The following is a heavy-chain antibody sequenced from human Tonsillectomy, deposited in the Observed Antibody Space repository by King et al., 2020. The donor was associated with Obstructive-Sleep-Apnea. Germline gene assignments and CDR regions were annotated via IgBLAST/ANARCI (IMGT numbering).Heavy chain of an antibody. CDR1: GYSFTSYD. Sequence: QLVQSGAEVKRPGASVKVSCKAPGYSFTSYDINWVRQATGQGLEWMGWRNPNSGNTGYTQKFQGRVTLTRKTSISTAYMELSSLRSEETAVDYCARRRGAGSSDYWGQGTLVTVSS. CDR3: ARRRGAGSSDY. V-gene: IGHV1-8*01. D-gene: IGHD2-2*01. CDR2: RNPNSGNT. J-gene: IGHJ4*02.